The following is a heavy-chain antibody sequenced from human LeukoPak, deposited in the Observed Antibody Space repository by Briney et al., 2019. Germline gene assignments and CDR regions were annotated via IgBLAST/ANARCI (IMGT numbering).Heavy chain of an antibody. J-gene: IGHJ4*03. CDR1: GGSFSGYY. CDR2: INRGGDT. CDR3: ARGRGTGSYFHD. Sequence: SETLSLTCAVYGGSFSGYYWGWIRQPPGKGLEWIGEINRGGDTSYNPFLKSRATISIDTSRNYFPLKLSPVTAADTAVYYCARGRGTGSYFHDWGQGTLVTVSS. D-gene: IGHD3/OR15-3a*01. V-gene: IGHV4-34*01.